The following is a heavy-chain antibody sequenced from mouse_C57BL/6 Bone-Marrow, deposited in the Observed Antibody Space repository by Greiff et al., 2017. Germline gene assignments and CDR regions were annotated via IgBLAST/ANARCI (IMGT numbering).Heavy chain of an antibody. CDR1: GFTFTDYY. Sequence: EVHLVESGGGLVQPGGSLSLSCAASGFTFTDYYMSWVRQPPGKALEWLGFIRNKANGYTTEYSASVKGRFTISRDNSQRILYLQMNALRAEDSATYYCATRGHYYAMDYWGQGTSVTVSS. CDR2: IRNKANGYTT. CDR3: ATRGHYYAMDY. V-gene: IGHV7-3*01. J-gene: IGHJ4*01.